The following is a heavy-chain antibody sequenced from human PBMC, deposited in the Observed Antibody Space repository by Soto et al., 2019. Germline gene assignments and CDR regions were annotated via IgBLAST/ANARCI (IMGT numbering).Heavy chain of an antibody. Sequence: QITLKESGPTLVKPTQTLTLTCTFSGFSLSTSGVGVGWICQPPGKALECLALIYWDGDKRYSPSLQSRLSITKDTSKNQVDLTMTNMDPVDTATYYFAHIPSYYQYDWFDPWGQGTLVTVSS. J-gene: IGHJ5*02. D-gene: IGHD3-10*01. V-gene: IGHV2-5*02. CDR1: GFSLSTSGVG. CDR2: IYWDGDK. CDR3: AHIPSYYQYDWFDP.